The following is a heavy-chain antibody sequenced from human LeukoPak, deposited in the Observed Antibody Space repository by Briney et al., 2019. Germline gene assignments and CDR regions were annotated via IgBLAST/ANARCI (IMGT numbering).Heavy chain of an antibody. Sequence: SETLSLTCTVSGGSISSSTYYWGWIRQPPGKGLEWIGSIYYSGSTSYNPSLKSRVTISVDTSKNQFSLKLDSVTAADTAVYYCARNASDSGTSYFDYWGQGTPFTVSS. CDR3: ARNASDSGTSYFDY. J-gene: IGHJ4*02. V-gene: IGHV4-39*01. D-gene: IGHD1-26*01. CDR2: IYYSGST. CDR1: GGSISSSTYY.